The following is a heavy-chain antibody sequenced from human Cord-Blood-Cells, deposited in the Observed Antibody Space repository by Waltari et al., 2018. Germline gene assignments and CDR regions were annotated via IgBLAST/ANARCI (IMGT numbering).Heavy chain of an antibody. J-gene: IGHJ4*02. Sequence: QLQLQESGPGLVKPSETLSLTCTVSGGSISSSSYYWGWIRQPPGKGLEWIGSIYYSGSTYYNPSLKRRVTISVDTSKNQFSLKLSSVTAADTAVYYCATMLYYDILTGYFDYWGQGTLVTVSS. CDR2: IYYSGST. D-gene: IGHD3-9*01. V-gene: IGHV4-39*01. CDR1: GGSISSSSYY. CDR3: ATMLYYDILTGYFDY.